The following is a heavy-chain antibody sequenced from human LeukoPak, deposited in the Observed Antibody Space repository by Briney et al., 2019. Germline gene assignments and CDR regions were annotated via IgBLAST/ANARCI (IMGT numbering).Heavy chain of an antibody. V-gene: IGHV1-18*01. CDR3: AYLPYGSGSYGFDY. Sequence: GASVKVSCKASGYTYTSYGISWVRQAPGQGLEWMGWISADNGNTNYAQKLQGRVTMTTDTSTSTAFMELRSLRSDDTAVYYCAYLPYGSGSYGFDYWGQGTLVTVSS. D-gene: IGHD3-10*01. CDR2: ISADNGNT. CDR1: GYTYTSYG. J-gene: IGHJ4*02.